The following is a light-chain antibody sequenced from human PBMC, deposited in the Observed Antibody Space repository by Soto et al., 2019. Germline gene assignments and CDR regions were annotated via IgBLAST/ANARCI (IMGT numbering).Light chain of an antibody. CDR1: QRVRFNY. Sequence: EIVLTQSPGTLSLSPGERATLSCVASQRVRFNYLAWYQQKVGVAPRLLIYDASRRATGTPDRFSGSGSGTDFNLTISRLEPEDFAVYVCQQYGSSPYTFGQGTNLEIK. V-gene: IGKV3D-20*01. CDR2: DAS. J-gene: IGKJ2*01. CDR3: QQYGSSPYT.